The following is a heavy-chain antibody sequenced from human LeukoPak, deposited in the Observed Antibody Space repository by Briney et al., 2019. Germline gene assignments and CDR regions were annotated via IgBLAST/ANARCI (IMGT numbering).Heavy chain of an antibody. CDR2: IIPIFGTA. CDR3: ARGLGSSLGPFDPYYFDY. CDR1: GGTFSSYA. J-gene: IGHJ4*02. V-gene: IGHV1-69*05. Sequence: SVKVPCKASGGTFSSYAISWVRQAPGQGLEWMGGIIPIFGTANYAQKFQGRVTITTDESTSTAYMELSSLRSEDTTVYYCARGLGSSLGPFDPYYFDYWGQGTLVTVSS. D-gene: IGHD6-6*01.